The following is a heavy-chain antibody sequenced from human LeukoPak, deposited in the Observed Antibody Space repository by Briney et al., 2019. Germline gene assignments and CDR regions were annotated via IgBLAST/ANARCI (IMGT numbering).Heavy chain of an antibody. D-gene: IGHD3-10*01. CDR2: INSDGSST. Sequence: PGGSLGLSCAASGFTFSSYWMHWVRQAPGKGLVWVSRINSDGSSTSYADSVKGRFTISRDNAKNTLYLQMNSLRAEDTAVYYCARDRALLWFGDSNYNWFDPWGQGTLVTVSS. CDR3: ARDRALLWFGDSNYNWFDP. CDR1: GFTFSSYW. J-gene: IGHJ5*02. V-gene: IGHV3-74*01.